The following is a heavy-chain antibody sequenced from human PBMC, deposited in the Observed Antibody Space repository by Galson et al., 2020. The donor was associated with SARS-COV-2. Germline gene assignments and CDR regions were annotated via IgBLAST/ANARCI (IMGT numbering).Heavy chain of an antibody. J-gene: IGHJ6*03. CDR3: TTCNGGSCSSTAYYCYMGV. D-gene: IGHD2-15*01. CDR2: IRSKAYGGTT. V-gene: IGHV3-49*03. Sequence: GGSLRLSCTASGFTFGEYAMSWFRQAPGKGLEWVGFIRSKAYGGTTEYAASVKGRFTISRDDSRSGAYLHMNSLKTEDTAVYYCTTCNGGSCSSTAYYCYMGVWGRGTTVTVSS. CDR1: GFTFGEYA.